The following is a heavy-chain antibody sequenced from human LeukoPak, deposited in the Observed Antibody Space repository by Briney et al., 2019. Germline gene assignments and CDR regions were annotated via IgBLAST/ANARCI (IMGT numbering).Heavy chain of an antibody. CDR3: ARKIIAAAGNDIDY. CDR2: ISSSSSYI. Sequence: PGGSLRLSCAASGFTFSSYSMNWVRQAPGKGLEWVSSISSSSSYIYYADSVKGRFTISRDNAKNSLYLQMNSLRAEDTAVYYCARKIIAAAGNDIDYWGQGTLVTVSS. CDR1: GFTFSSYS. V-gene: IGHV3-21*01. D-gene: IGHD6-13*01. J-gene: IGHJ4*02.